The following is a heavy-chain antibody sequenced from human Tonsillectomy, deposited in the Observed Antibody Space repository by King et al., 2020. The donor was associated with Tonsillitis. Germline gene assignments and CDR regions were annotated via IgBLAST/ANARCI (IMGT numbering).Heavy chain of an antibody. CDR2: IYYSGST. CDR1: GGSISSYY. CDR3: AGLTTGGTDY. Sequence: QLQESGPGLVKPSETLSLTCTVSGGSISSYYWSWSRQPPGKGLEWSGYIYYSGSTNYNPSLKSRVTITVDTSKNQFSLKLSSVTAADTAVYYCAGLTTGGTDYWGQGTLVTVSS. D-gene: IGHD3-16*01. J-gene: IGHJ4*02. V-gene: IGHV4-59*08.